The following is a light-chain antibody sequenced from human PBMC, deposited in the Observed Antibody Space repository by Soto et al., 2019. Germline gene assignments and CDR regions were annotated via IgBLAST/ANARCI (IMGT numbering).Light chain of an antibody. J-gene: IGKJ1*01. Sequence: DLQMTQSPSSLSASIGDRVTITCRASQSISVNLNWYQQKPGKAPNLLIYGTSRLQSGVPSRFSGSGSGTDFTLTISSLQPEDFATYYCQQRYNVPRTFGQGTTVEVK. CDR2: GTS. CDR1: QSISVN. V-gene: IGKV1-39*01. CDR3: QQRYNVPRT.